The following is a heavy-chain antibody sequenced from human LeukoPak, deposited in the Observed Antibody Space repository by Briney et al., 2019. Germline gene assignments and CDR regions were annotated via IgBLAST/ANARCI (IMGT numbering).Heavy chain of an antibody. D-gene: IGHD2-2*01. V-gene: IGHV1-24*01. Sequence: GASVKVSCKVSGYTLTELSMHWVRQAPGKGLEWMGGFDPEDGETIYAQKFQGRVTMTEDTSTDTAYMELSSLRSEDTAVYYCATDSYSLRFGRLSPWDIVVVPASAFDIWGQGTMVTVSS. J-gene: IGHJ3*02. CDR1: GYTLTELS. CDR3: ATDSYSLRFGRLSPWDIVVVPASAFDI. CDR2: FDPEDGET.